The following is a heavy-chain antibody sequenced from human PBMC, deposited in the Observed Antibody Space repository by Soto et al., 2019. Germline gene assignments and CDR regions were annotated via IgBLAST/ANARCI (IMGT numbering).Heavy chain of an antibody. D-gene: IGHD6-6*01. CDR2: IIPIFGTA. Sequence: ASVKVSCKASGGTFSSYAISWVRQAHGQGLEWMGGIIPIFGTANYAQKFQGRVTITADESTSTAYMELSSLRSEDTAVYYCAREVAARPVINWFEPWGQGTLVTVSS. CDR3: AREVAARPVINWFEP. CDR1: GGTFSSYA. V-gene: IGHV1-69*13. J-gene: IGHJ5*02.